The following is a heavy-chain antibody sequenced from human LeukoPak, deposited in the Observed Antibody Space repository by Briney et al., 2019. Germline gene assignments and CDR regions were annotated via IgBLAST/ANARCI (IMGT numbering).Heavy chain of an antibody. J-gene: IGHJ6*03. V-gene: IGHV1-2*02. CDR1: GYTFTGYY. D-gene: IGHD3-10*01. CDR3: ARVDGSGSLWGYYYYMDV. Sequence: ASVTVSCKASGYTFTGYYMHWVRQAPGQGLEWMGWINPNSGGTNYAQKFQGRVTMTRNTSISTAYMELSSLRSEDTAVYYCARVDGSGSLWGYYYYMDVWGKGTTVTVSS. CDR2: INPNSGGT.